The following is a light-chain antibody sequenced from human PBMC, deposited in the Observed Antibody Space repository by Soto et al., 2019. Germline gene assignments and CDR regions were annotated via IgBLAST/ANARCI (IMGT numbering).Light chain of an antibody. J-gene: IGLJ1*01. CDR2: EVS. V-gene: IGLV2-14*01. CDR3: SSYATTSARV. CDR1: RSNVGAFNF. Sequence: QSALTQPASVSGSPGQSITISCTGTRSNVGAFNFVSWYQQHAGKAPKLIIFEVSNRPSGVSNRFSGSKSGNTASLTISGLQAEDEGDYYCSSYATTSARVFGTGTKLTVL.